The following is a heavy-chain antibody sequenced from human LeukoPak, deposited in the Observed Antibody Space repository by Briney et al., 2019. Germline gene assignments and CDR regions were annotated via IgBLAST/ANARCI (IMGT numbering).Heavy chain of an antibody. D-gene: IGHD6-19*01. CDR1: GFTFSSYG. CDR3: AKVVEQWLVTSMDV. Sequence: PGGSLRLSCAASGFTFSSYGMHWVRQAPGKGLEWVAVISYDGNNKNYADSVKGRFTISRDNSKNTLYLQMNIRRAEDTAVYYCAKVVEQWLVTSMDVWGQGTTVTVSS. J-gene: IGHJ6*02. CDR2: ISYDGNNK. V-gene: IGHV3-30*18.